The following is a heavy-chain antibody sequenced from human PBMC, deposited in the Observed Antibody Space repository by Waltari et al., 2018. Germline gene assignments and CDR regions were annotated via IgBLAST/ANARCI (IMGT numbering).Heavy chain of an antibody. CDR3: ASNWNCDY. CDR1: GFTFSSYA. CDR2: ISSSGGST. V-gene: IGHV3-23*01. D-gene: IGHD1-7*01. J-gene: IGHJ4*02. Sequence: EVQLLESGGGLVQPGGSLRLSCAASGFTFSSYAMTWVRQAPGKGLEWVAVISSSGGSTYYADSVKGRFTMSRDNSKNTMYLQMNSLRAEDTAVYYFASNWNCDYWGQGTLVTVSS.